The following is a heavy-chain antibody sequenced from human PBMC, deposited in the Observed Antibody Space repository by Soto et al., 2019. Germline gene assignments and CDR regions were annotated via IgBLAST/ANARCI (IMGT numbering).Heavy chain of an antibody. V-gene: IGHV4-30-4*01. CDR3: ARDLDGLHDDNSGPYPRPG. J-gene: IGHJ1*01. CDR1: GGSISSDDYY. Sequence: PSETLSLTCTVSGGSISSDDYYWSWIRQAPGRGLEWIGYIHSSGSIYYDPSLKSRATMSIDTARNQFSLKVSSVTVADTAVYYCARDLDGLHDDNSGPYPRPGWGQGTLVTVS. CDR2: IHSSGSI. D-gene: IGHD3-22*01.